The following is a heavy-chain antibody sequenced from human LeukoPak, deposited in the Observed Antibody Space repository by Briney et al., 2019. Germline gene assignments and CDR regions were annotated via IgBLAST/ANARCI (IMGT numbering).Heavy chain of an antibody. CDR2: VYYSGNT. CDR3: ARDTRDAFDI. CDR1: GGSISGFY. V-gene: IGHV4-59*01. J-gene: IGHJ3*02. Sequence: SETLSLTCTVSGGSISGFYWNWIRQPPGKGLEWIGYVYYSGNTNYNPSLKSRVTISLDTSKDQFSLKLRSVTAADTAVYYCARDTRDAFDIWGQGTMVTVSS.